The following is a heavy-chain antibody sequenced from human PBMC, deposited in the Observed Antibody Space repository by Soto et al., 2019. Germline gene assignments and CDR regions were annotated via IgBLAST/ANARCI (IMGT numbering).Heavy chain of an antibody. D-gene: IGHD3-22*01. CDR3: ARDMGGYYFEPNDY. V-gene: IGHV1-3*01. Sequence: ASVKVSCTASGYTFTSDPMHWVRQAPGQRLEWMGWINAGNGNTKYSQKFQGRVTITRDTSASTAYMELRSLRSDDTAVYYCARDMGGYYFEPNDYWGQGTLVTVSS. J-gene: IGHJ4*02. CDR2: INAGNGNT. CDR1: GYTFTSDP.